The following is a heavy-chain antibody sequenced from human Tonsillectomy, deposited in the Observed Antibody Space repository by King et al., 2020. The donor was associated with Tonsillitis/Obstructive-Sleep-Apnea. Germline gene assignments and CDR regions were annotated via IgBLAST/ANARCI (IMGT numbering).Heavy chain of an antibody. CDR1: GFTFSSNT. J-gene: IGHJ4*02. V-gene: IGHV3-48*02. CDR3: ARALGSPYEY. Sequence: VQLVESGGGLVQPGGSLRLSCAASGFTFSSNTMNWVRQAPGKGLEWVAYISSSGSTLYYADSLKGRFTISRDNAKNSLYLKMNSLRDEATAVYYCARALGSPYEYWGQGTLVTVSS. D-gene: IGHD7-27*01. CDR2: ISSSGSTL.